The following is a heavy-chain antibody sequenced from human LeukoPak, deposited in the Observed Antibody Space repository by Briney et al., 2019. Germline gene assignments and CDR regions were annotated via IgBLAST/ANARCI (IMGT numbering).Heavy chain of an antibody. CDR3: AKDIAAGGAAAGTTFDY. D-gene: IGHD6-13*01. CDR1: GFTFDDYA. J-gene: IGHJ4*02. V-gene: IGHV3-9*03. Sequence: GGSLRLSCAASGFTFDDYAMHWVRQAPGKGLEWVSGISWNSGSIGYADSVKGRFTISRDNAKNSLYLQMNSLRAEDIALYYCAKDIAAGGAAAGTTFDYWGQGTLVTVSS. CDR2: ISWNSGSI.